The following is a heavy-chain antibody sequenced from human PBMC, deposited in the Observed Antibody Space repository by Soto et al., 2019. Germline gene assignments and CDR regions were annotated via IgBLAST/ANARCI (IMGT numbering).Heavy chain of an antibody. CDR1: GFTFSNYW. CDR2: INNDGIGT. CDR3: VRDRPHNWFDP. V-gene: IGHV3-74*01. Sequence: EVQVVESGGGLVQPGGSLRLSCAASGFTFSNYWMHWVRQVPGKGLVWVARINNDGIGTFYADSVKGRFTISRDNAKNTLYLQMKSLRGDDTAVYYCVRDRPHNWFDPWGQGTLVTVSS. J-gene: IGHJ5*02.